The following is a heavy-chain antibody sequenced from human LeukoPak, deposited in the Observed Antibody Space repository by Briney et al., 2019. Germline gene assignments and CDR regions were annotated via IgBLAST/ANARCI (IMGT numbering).Heavy chain of an antibody. CDR3: ARGLNVLLWFGELEY. CDR2: TFYSGNT. Sequence: SQTLSLTCTVSGGSISSADYYWTWVRQPPGKGLEWIGYTFYSGNTDYNPSLKSRVTISADTSKNQFFLRLSSVTTADTAVYYCARGLNVLLWFGELEYWGRGALVTVSS. J-gene: IGHJ4*02. D-gene: IGHD3-10*01. CDR1: GGSISSADYY. V-gene: IGHV4-30-4*01.